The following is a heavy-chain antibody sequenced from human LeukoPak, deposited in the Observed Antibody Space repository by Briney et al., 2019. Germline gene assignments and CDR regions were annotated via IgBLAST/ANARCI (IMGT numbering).Heavy chain of an antibody. J-gene: IGHJ4*02. D-gene: IGHD3-10*01. CDR2: ISGSGGST. Sequence: GGSLRLSCAASGFTFSCYAMSWVRQAPGKGLEWVSAISGSGGSTYYADSVKGRFTISRDNSKNTLYLQMNSLRAEDTAVYYCATMVRGVISRAWGQGTLVTVSS. V-gene: IGHV3-23*01. CDR3: ATMVRGVISRA. CDR1: GFTFSCYA.